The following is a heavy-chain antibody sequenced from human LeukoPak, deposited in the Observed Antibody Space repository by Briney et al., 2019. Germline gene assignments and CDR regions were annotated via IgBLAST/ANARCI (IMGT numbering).Heavy chain of an antibody. CDR2: IKEDGYGK. CDR1: GFTFSRST. CDR3: VREHNWNDYS. V-gene: IGHV3-7*01. J-gene: IGHJ5*02. D-gene: IGHD1-20*01. Sequence: PGGSLRLSCAASGFTFSRSTMAWVRRAPGKGVEWLANIKEDGYGKHYGDSVKGRFTISRDNAQNSLYLQMNSPRVEDTAVYYCVREHNWNDYSWGQGILVTVSS.